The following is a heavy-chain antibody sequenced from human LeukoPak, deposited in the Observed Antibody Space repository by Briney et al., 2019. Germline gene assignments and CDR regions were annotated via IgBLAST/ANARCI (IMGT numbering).Heavy chain of an antibody. CDR2: IKQDGGEK. Sequence: GGSLRLSCAASVFTFSDYYMNWVRQAPVKGLEWVANIKQDGGEKNYVDSVKGRFTISRDNAKNSLYLQMNSLRAEDTAVYYCARDRLGIVGATYEFDYWGQGTLVTVSS. D-gene: IGHD1-26*01. J-gene: IGHJ4*02. CDR3: ARDRLGIVGATYEFDY. CDR1: VFTFSDYY. V-gene: IGHV3-7*01.